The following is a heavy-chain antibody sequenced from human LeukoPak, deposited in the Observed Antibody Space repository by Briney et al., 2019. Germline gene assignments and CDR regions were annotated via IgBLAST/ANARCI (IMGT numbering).Heavy chain of an antibody. V-gene: IGHV3-23*01. CDR1: GFTFSSYA. J-gene: IGHJ4*02. D-gene: IGHD6-19*01. CDR3: AKVGIAVAGKVLYYFDY. CDR2: ISGSGGST. Sequence: GGSLRLSCAASGFTFSSYAMSWVRQAPGKGLEWGSAISGSGGSTYYADSVKGRFTISRDNSKNTLYLQMNSLRAEDTAVYYCAKVGIAVAGKVLYYFDYWGQGALVTVSS.